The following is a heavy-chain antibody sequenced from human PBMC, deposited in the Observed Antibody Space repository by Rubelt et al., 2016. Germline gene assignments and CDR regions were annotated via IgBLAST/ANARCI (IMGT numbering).Heavy chain of an antibody. D-gene: IGHD6-6*01. J-gene: IGHJ4*02. CDR2: IKQDGSEK. V-gene: IGHV3-7*03. CDR3: ARGYSSSSGVFDY. Sequence: GKGLEWLANIKQDGSEKYYVDSVKGRFTISRDNAKNSLYLQMNSLRAEDTAVYYCARGYSSSSGVFDYWGQGTLVTVSS.